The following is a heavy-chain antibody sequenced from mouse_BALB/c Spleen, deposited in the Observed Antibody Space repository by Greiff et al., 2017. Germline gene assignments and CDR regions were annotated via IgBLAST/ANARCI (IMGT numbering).Heavy chain of an antibody. CDR1: GFTFSSFG. CDR3: ARYDGYAWFAY. V-gene: IGHV5-17*02. Sequence: EVMLVESGGGLVQPGGSRKLSCAASGFTFSSFGMHWVRQAPEKGLEWVAYISSGSSTIYYADTVKGRFTISRDNPKNTLFLQMTSLRSEDTAMYYCARYDGYAWFAYWGQGTLVTVSA. J-gene: IGHJ3*01. D-gene: IGHD2-3*01. CDR2: ISSGSSTI.